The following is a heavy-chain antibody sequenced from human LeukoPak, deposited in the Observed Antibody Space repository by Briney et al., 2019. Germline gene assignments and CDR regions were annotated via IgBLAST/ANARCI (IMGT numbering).Heavy chain of an antibody. CDR1: GYTFTTYG. CDR2: IIPILGIA. Sequence: ASVKVSCKASGYTFTTYGITWVRQAPGQGLEWMGRIIPILGIANYAQKFQGRVTITADKSTSTAYMELSSLRSEDTAVYYCAANEGGYGGNSFDYWGQGTLVTVSS. J-gene: IGHJ4*02. CDR3: AANEGGYGGNSFDY. D-gene: IGHD4-23*01. V-gene: IGHV1-69*04.